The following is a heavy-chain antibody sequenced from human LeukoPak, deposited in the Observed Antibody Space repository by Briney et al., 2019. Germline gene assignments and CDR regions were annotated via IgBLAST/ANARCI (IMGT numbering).Heavy chain of an antibody. D-gene: IGHD2-2*01. CDR1: GLSFDEYA. CDR2: ISGDGAKT. V-gene: IGHV3-43*02. CDR3: TKDRYCTTTSCPLDY. Sequence: GGSLRLSCAASGLSFDEYAMHWVRQAPGKGLELVSLISGDGAKTYYADSVKGRFTISRDNSKTSLYLQMNSLRTEDTALYYCTKDRYCTTTSCPLDYWGQGTLVTVSS. J-gene: IGHJ4*02.